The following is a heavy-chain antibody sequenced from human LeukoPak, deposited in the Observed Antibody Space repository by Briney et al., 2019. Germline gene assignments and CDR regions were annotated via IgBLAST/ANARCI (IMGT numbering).Heavy chain of an antibody. CDR2: ISSSSSYI. J-gene: IGHJ4*02. Sequence: GGSLRLSCAASGFTFSSYSMNWVRQAPGKGLEWVASISSSSSYIYYADSVKGRFTISRDNSKNTLYLQMNSLRAEDTAVYYCAKDQYCTSTSCYVGYWGQGTLVTVSS. CDR3: AKDQYCTSTSCYVGY. V-gene: IGHV3-21*04. CDR1: GFTFSSYS. D-gene: IGHD2-2*01.